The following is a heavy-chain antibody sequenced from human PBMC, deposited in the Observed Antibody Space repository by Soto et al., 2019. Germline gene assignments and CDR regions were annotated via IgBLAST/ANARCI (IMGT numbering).Heavy chain of an antibody. Sequence: SETLSLTCTVSGGSIRDYFWTWIRQPPGKGLEWIGYIYYSGRTNYNPSLKSRVSISVDTSKNHFSLQLRSVTAADTAVYYCARVGGDDSDDTGDFDNWGQGALVTVST. D-gene: IGHD4-17*01. CDR1: GGSIRDYF. J-gene: IGHJ4*02. CDR2: IYYSGRT. V-gene: IGHV4-59*01. CDR3: ARVGGDDSDDTGDFDN.